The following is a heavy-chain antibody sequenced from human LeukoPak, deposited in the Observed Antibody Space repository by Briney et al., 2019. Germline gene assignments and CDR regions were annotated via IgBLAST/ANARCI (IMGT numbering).Heavy chain of an antibody. D-gene: IGHD4-23*01. CDR1: GFTFSSYA. J-gene: IGHJ6*03. V-gene: IGHV3-23*01. CDR2: ISGSGGST. Sequence: GGSLRLSCAASGFTFSSYAMSWVRQAPGKGREWVSAISGSGGSTYYADSVKGRFTISRDNSKNTLYLQMNSLRAEDTAVYYCAKKWSSDGGNPYYYYYYMDVWGKGTTVTISS. CDR3: AKKWSSDGGNPYYYYYYMDV.